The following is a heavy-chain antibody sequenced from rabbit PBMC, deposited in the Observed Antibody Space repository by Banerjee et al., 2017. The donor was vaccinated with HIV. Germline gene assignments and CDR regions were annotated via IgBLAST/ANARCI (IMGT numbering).Heavy chain of an antibody. J-gene: IGHJ5*01. D-gene: IGHD1-1*01. V-gene: IGHV1S47*01. CDR2: IDPVFGST. CDR3: VRDRPIYASSSYWLDL. CDR1: GFDFSSYG. Sequence: QEQLVESGGGLVQPGGSLKLSCKASGFDFSSYGVSWVRQAPGKGLEWIGYIDPVFGSTYYASWVNGRFTISSHNAQNTLYLQLNSLTAADTATYFCVRDRPIYASSSYWLDLWGPGTLVTVS.